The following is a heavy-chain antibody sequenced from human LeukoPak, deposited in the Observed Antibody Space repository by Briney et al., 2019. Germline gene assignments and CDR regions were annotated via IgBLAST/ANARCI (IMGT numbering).Heavy chain of an antibody. V-gene: IGHV3-53*01. CDR1: GFTVSNNY. Sequence: GGSLRLSCAASGFTVSNNYMSWVRQAPGKGLEWVSIIYSSDRTYYADSVKGRFTISRDNSKNTLFLQMNSLRAEDTAVYYCARAVTNIAVGDYWGQATLVTVSS. J-gene: IGHJ4*02. CDR3: ARAVTNIAVGDY. CDR2: IYSSDRT. D-gene: IGHD6-19*01.